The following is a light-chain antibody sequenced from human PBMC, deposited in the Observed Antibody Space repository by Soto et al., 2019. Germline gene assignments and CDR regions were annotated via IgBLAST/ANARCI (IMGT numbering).Light chain of an antibody. CDR3: QQRSNWPLLT. Sequence: EIVLTQSPATLSLSPGERATLSCRASQSVSSYLAWYQQKPGQAPRLLIYDASNRATGIPTRFSGSGSGTDLNLTISSLEPEHFAVYYCQQRSNWPLLTFGGGTKLEIK. CDR1: QSVSSY. J-gene: IGKJ4*01. CDR2: DAS. V-gene: IGKV3-11*01.